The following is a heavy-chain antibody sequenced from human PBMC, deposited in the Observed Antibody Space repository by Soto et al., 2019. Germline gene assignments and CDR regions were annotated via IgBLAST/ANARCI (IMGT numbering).Heavy chain of an antibody. D-gene: IGHD6-19*01. CDR1: GGSISSGDYY. J-gene: IGHJ4*02. Sequence: QVQLQESGPGLVKPSQTLSLTCTVSGGSISSGDYYWSWIRQPPGQGLEWIGYIYYSGSTYYNPSLKSRVTKPVDTTKNQVSLKLSSVTAADTAVYYYARAPRYSSGLLYYWGQGTIVNVSS. CDR3: ARAPRYSSGLLYY. CDR2: IYYSGST. V-gene: IGHV4-30-4*01.